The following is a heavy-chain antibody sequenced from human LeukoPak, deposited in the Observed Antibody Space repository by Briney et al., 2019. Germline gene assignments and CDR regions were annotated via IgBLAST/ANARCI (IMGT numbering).Heavy chain of an antibody. D-gene: IGHD6-13*01. CDR2: IIPILGIA. V-gene: IGHV1-69*02. J-gene: IGHJ4*02. Sequence: SVKVSCKAFGYTFTGYYMHWVRQAPGQGLEWMGRIIPILGIANCAQKFQGRVTITADKSTSTAYMELSSLRSEDTAVYYCADSSSSTTNYWGQGALVTVSS. CDR3: ADSSSSTTNY. CDR1: GYTFTGYY.